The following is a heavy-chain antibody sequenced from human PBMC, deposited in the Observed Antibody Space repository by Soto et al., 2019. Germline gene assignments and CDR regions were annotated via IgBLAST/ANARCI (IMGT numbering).Heavy chain of an antibody. V-gene: IGHV3-48*02. J-gene: IGHJ4*02. CDR1: GFTFSSYS. Sequence: PGGSLRLSCAASGFTFSSYSMNWVRQAPGKGLEWVSYISSSSSTIYYADSVKGRFTISRDNAKNSLYLQMNSLRDEDTAVYYCARARGYGYTEGYYFDYWGQGTLVTVSS. CDR2: ISSSSSTI. CDR3: ARARGYGYTEGYYFDY. D-gene: IGHD3-10*01.